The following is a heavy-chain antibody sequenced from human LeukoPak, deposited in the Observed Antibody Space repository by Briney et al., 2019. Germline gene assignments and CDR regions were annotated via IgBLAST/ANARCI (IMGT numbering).Heavy chain of an antibody. D-gene: IGHD6-13*01. Sequence: PGGSLRLSCAASGFTFSSYSMNRVRQAPGKGLEWVSSISSSSSYIYYADSVKGRFTISRDNAKNSLYLQMNSLRAEDTAVYYCARDIAAAGTRWGQGTLVTVSS. CDR3: ARDIAAAGTR. V-gene: IGHV3-21*01. CDR2: ISSSSSYI. J-gene: IGHJ4*02. CDR1: GFTFSSYS.